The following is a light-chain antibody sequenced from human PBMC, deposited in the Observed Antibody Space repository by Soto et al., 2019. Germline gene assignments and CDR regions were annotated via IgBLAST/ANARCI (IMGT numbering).Light chain of an antibody. V-gene: IGKV3-15*01. J-gene: IGKJ5*01. CDR1: QSINTD. Sequence: EVVMTQSPATLSVSPGERATPSCRASQSINTDLAWYQHKPGQAPRLLIYGASTRAIGVPARFSGSGSGTEFTLTIDSLQSDDFAVYYCQQYDNWPPITFGQGTRLEIK. CDR3: QQYDNWPPIT. CDR2: GAS.